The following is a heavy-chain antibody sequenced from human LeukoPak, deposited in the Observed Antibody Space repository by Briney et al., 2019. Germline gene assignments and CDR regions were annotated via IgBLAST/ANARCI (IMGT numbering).Heavy chain of an antibody. V-gene: IGHV3-43D*03. CDR1: GFTFDDYA. D-gene: IGHD5-18*01. J-gene: IGHJ4*02. CDR2: ISWDGGST. CDR3: VLYSYGQRGELDY. Sequence: GGSLRLSCAASGFTFDDYAMHWVRQAPGKGLEWVSLISWDGGSTYYADSVKGRFTISRDNSKNSLYLQMNSLRAEDTALYYCVLYSYGQRGELDYWGQGTLVTVSS.